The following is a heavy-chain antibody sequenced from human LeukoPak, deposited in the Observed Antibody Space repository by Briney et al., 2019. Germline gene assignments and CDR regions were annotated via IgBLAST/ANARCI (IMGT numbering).Heavy chain of an antibody. V-gene: IGHV4-34*01. J-gene: IGHJ4*02. CDR2: INHSGYT. CDR1: GVSFNDYY. D-gene: IGHD4-17*01. CDR3: TRMTTGHDY. Sequence: SETLSLTCAVSGVSFNDYYWGWVRQTPGKGLEWIGEINHSGYTNDSPSLKSRVTLSIDTSRKQFSLNLRSVTVADSGIYYCTRMTTGHDYWGQGTLVTVSS.